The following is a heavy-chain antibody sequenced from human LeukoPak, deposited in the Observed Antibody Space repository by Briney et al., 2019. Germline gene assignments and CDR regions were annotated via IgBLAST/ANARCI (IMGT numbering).Heavy chain of an antibody. Sequence: GGSLRLSCAASGFTFSDYTMDWVRQAPGKGLEWVSSIGGSGDSIYYADSVKGRFTISRDNAKNSLDLQMNSLRAEDTAVYYCARDRNWNYDYWGQGTLVTVSS. CDR3: ARDRNWNYDY. CDR1: GFTFSDYT. V-gene: IGHV3-21*01. J-gene: IGHJ4*02. D-gene: IGHD1-7*01. CDR2: IGGSGDSI.